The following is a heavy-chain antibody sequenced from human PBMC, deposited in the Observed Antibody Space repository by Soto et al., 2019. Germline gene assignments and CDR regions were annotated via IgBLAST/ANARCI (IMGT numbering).Heavy chain of an antibody. CDR1: GYTFTSYA. CDR3: ARELSLSRGYSYGLVGY. D-gene: IGHD5-18*01. J-gene: IGHJ4*02. V-gene: IGHV1-3*01. CDR2: INAGNGNT. Sequence: ASVTVSCKASGYTFTSYAIHWVRQAPGQRLEWMGWINAGNGNTKYSQKFQGRVTITRDTSASTAYMELSSLRSEDTAVYYCARELSLSRGYSYGLVGYWGQGTLVTVSS.